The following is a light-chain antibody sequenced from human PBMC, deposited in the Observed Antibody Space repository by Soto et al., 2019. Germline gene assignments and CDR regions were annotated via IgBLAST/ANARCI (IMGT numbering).Light chain of an antibody. V-gene: IGLV2-8*01. CDR1: SRNVGGYNY. Sequence: QSALTQPPSASGSPGKSVTISCTGPSRNVGGYNYVSWYQQHPGKAPKLMIYEVSKRPSGVPDRFSGSKSGNTASLTVSGLQAEDEADYYCSSYAGSNNLGVFGGGTKLTVL. CDR2: EVS. CDR3: SSYAGSNNLGV. J-gene: IGLJ2*01.